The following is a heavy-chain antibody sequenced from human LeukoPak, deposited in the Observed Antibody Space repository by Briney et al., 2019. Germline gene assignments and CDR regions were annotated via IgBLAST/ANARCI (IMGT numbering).Heavy chain of an antibody. J-gene: IGHJ4*02. CDR2: ISYDGSNK. CDR3: ARYDYGDYTFDY. V-gene: IGHV3-30-3*01. CDR1: GFTFSSYA. Sequence: PGGSLRLSCAASGFTFSSYAMHWVRQAPGKGLEWVAVISYDGSNKYYADSVKGRFTISRDSSKNTLYLQMNSLRAEDTAVFYCARYDYGDYTFDYWGQGTLVTVSS. D-gene: IGHD4-17*01.